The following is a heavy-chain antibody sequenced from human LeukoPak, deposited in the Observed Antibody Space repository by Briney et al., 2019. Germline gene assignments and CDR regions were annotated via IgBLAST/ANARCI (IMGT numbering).Heavy chain of an antibody. Sequence: GGSLRLSCAASGFTFSTYWTTWVRQAPGKGLEWVANIKEDGSREYYVDSVKGRFTISRGNAKNSLYLQMDSLTAEDTAVYYCARDSPGYGAYVSWGQGTLVSVSS. CDR2: IKEDGSRE. J-gene: IGHJ1*01. V-gene: IGHV3-7*01. D-gene: IGHD5-12*01. CDR3: ARDSPGYGAYVS. CDR1: GFTFSTYW.